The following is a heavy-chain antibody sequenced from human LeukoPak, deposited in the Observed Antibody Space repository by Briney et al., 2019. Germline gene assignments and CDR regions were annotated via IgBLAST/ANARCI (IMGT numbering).Heavy chain of an antibody. V-gene: IGHV4-59*01. CDR1: GGSISSYY. CDR3: ARNRLNYYYMDV. Sequence: SETLSLTCTVSGGSISSYYWNWIRQPPGKGLEWIGYIYSSGSTTYNPSLKSRVTISVDTSKNQFSLKLNSVTAAYTAVYYCARNRLNYYYMDVWGKGTTVTVSS. D-gene: IGHD3-16*02. CDR2: IYSSGST. J-gene: IGHJ6*03.